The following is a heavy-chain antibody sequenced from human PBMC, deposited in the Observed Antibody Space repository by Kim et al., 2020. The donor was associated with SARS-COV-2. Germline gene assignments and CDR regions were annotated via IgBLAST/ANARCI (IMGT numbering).Heavy chain of an antibody. D-gene: IGHD6-13*01. V-gene: IGHV4-4*07. CDR2: IYTSGST. J-gene: IGHJ4*02. CDR1: GGSISSYY. CDR3: ARDRGIAAAGTHDY. Sequence: SETLSLTCTVSGGSISSYYWSWIRQPAGKGLEWIGRIYTSGSTNYNPSLKSRVTMSVDTSKNQFSLKLSSVTAADTAVYYCARDRGIAAAGTHDYWGQGTLVTVSS.